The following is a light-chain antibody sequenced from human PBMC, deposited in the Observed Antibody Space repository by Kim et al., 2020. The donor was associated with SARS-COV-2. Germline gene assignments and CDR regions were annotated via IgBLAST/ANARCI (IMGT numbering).Light chain of an antibody. CDR2: QDS. J-gene: IGLJ3*02. CDR3: QAWDSSTHV. CDR1: KLGDKY. V-gene: IGLV3-1*01. Sequence: SYELIQPPSVSVSPGQTASITCSGDKLGDKYACWYQQKPGQSPVLVIYQDSKRPSGIPERFSGSNSGNTATLTISGTQAMDEADYYCQAWDSSTHVFGGGTQLTVL.